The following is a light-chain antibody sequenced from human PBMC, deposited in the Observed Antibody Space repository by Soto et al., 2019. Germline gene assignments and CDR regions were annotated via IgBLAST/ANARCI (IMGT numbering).Light chain of an antibody. CDR3: QQRADWPIT. V-gene: IGKV3-11*01. CDR2: DAS. CDR1: QYITIY. J-gene: IGKJ5*01. Sequence: EIVLTESRASRSLSPGERATLSCRASQYITIYLAWYQQKPGQAPRLLIYDASNRATGIPARFSGSGSGTDFTLTISSLEPDDFAVYYCQQRADWPITFGQGTRLEIK.